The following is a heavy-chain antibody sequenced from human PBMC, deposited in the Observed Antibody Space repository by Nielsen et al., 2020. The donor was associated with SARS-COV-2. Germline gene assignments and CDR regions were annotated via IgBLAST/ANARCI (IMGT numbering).Heavy chain of an antibody. D-gene: IGHD2-2*01. CDR1: GFTVSSNY. CDR3: ASHYCSSTSCPDYYYMDV. CDR2: IYSGGST. J-gene: IGHJ6*03. V-gene: IGHV3-66*04. Sequence: GESLKISCAASGFTVSSNYMSWVRQAPETGLEWVSVIYSGGSTYYADSVKGRFTISRDISKNTLYLQMNSLRVEDTAVYYCASHYCSSTSCPDYYYMDVWGKGTTVTVSS.